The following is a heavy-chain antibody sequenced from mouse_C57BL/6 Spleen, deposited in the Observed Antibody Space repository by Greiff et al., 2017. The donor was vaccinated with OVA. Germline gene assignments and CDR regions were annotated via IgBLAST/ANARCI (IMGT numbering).Heavy chain of an antibody. Sequence: EVKLQESGPGLVKPSQSLSLTCSVTGYSITSGYYWNWIRQFPGNKLEWMGYISYDGSNNYNPSLKNRISITRDTSKNQFFLKLNSVTTEDTATYYCARTVLHFDYWGQGTTLTVSS. V-gene: IGHV3-6*01. J-gene: IGHJ2*01. CDR3: ARTVLHFDY. CDR1: GYSITSGYY. CDR2: ISYDGSN. D-gene: IGHD2-1*01.